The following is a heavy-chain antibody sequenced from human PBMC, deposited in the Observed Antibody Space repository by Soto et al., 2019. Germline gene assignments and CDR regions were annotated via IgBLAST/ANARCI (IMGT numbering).Heavy chain of an antibody. CDR2: IIPIFGTA. D-gene: IGHD2-15*01. CDR1: GGTFSSYA. V-gene: IGHV1-69*01. J-gene: IGHJ6*02. Sequence: QVQLVQSGAEVKKPGSSVKVSCKASGGTFSSYAISWVRQAPGQGLEWMGGIIPIFGTANYAQKFQGRVTITADESTSTAYMELSSLRSEDTAVYYCAREWYTVVTNGYYYYGMDVWGQGTTVTVSS. CDR3: AREWYTVVTNGYYYYGMDV.